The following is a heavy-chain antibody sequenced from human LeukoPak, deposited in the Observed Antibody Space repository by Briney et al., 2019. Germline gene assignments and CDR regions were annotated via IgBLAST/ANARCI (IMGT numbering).Heavy chain of an antibody. V-gene: IGHV1-69*04. J-gene: IGHJ4*02. D-gene: IGHD1-26*01. Sequence: SVKVSFKASVCTFSSYAISWVRQAPGQGLEWMGRIIPILGIANYAQKFQGRVTITADKSTSTAYMELSSLRSEDTAVYYCARDLPYSGSYYEQGGIDYWGQGTLVTVSS. CDR3: ARDLPYSGSYYEQGGIDY. CDR2: IIPILGIA. CDR1: VCTFSSYA.